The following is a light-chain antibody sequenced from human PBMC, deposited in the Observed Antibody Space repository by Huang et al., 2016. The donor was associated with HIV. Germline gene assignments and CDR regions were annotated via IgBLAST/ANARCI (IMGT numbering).Light chain of an antibody. V-gene: IGKV3D-15*01. Sequence: VMTQSPASLSASPGARVTLSCRASQGVRTNLAWYQQKPGQAPTLLMFGASTRATGTPLRVSGSGSGTDFTLTITSLQSSDSAIYYCQQYNDWPPLTFGGGTKVEI. CDR1: QGVRTN. CDR3: QQYNDWPPLT. CDR2: GAS. J-gene: IGKJ4*01.